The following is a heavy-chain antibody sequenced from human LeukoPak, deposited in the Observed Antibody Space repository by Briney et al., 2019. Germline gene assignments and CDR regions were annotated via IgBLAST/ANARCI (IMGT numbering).Heavy chain of an antibody. CDR3: ARELVDTVVVVGAMTQPYYFDY. CDR2: IYTSGNT. Sequence: SETLSLTCTVSSGSISSGSYYWSWIRQPAGKGLEWIGRIYTSGNTNYNPSLKSRVTISVDTSKNQFSLKLSSVTAADTAVYYCARELVDTVVVVGAMTQPYYFDYWGQGTLVTVSS. CDR1: SGSISSGSYY. D-gene: IGHD2-15*01. V-gene: IGHV4-61*02. J-gene: IGHJ4*02.